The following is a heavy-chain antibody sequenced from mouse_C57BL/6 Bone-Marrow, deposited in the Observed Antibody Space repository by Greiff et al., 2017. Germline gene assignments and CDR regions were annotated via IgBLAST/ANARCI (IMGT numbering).Heavy chain of an antibody. CDR1: GFNIKNTY. J-gene: IGHJ3*01. V-gene: IGHV14-3*01. Sequence: EVKLQQSVAELVRPGASVKLSCTASGFNIKNTYMHWVKQRPEQGLEWIGRIDPANGNTKYAPKFQGKATITADTSSNTAYLQLSSLTSEDTAIYYCASVPYYYGSSYEFAYWGQGTLVTVSA. D-gene: IGHD1-1*01. CDR2: IDPANGNT. CDR3: ASVPYYYGSSYEFAY.